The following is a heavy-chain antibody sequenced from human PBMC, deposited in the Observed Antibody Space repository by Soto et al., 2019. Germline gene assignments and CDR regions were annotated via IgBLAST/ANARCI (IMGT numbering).Heavy chain of an antibody. CDR1: GFSLSTDDVG. J-gene: IGHJ4*02. D-gene: IGHD6-6*01. Sequence: SGPTLVNPTQTLTLTCTFSGFSLSTDDVGVGWIRQPPGKALDWLAVIYWDDEKRYSPSLKSRLTITKDTSKNQVLLTMTNMDPVDTATYFCARSKYSISSFDYRGQGALATVSS. V-gene: IGHV2-5*02. CDR2: IYWDDEK. CDR3: ARSKYSISSFDY.